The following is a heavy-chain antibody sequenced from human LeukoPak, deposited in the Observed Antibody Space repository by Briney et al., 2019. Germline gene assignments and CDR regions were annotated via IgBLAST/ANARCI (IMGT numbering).Heavy chain of an antibody. V-gene: IGHV4-30-4*01. Sequence: SQTLSLTCTVSGGSISSGDYYWSWIRQPPGKGLEWVGYIYYSGSTYYNPSLKSRVTISVDTSKNQFSLKLSSVTAADTAVYYCARGIYPPGEQQLVRNWFDPWGQGTLVTVSS. CDR2: IYYSGST. J-gene: IGHJ5*02. CDR1: GGSISSGDYY. D-gene: IGHD6-13*01. CDR3: ARGIYPPGEQQLVRNWFDP.